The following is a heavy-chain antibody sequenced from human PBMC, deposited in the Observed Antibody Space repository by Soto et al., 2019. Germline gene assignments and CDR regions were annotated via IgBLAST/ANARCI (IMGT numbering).Heavy chain of an antibody. CDR1: GFTLSSYA. CDR2: ISGSGGST. CDR3: AKGVVAITGNTGVDNWFDP. D-gene: IGHD1-20*01. J-gene: IGHJ5*02. V-gene: IGHV3-23*01. Sequence: GGSLRLSCAASGFTLSSYAMSWVRQAPGKGLEWVSAISGSGGSTYYADSVKGRFTISRDNSKNTLYLQMNSLIAEDTTVYYCAKGVVAITGNTGVDNWFDPWGQGTLVTVSS.